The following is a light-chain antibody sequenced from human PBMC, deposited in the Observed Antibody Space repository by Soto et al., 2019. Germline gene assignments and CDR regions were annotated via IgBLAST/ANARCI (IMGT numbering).Light chain of an antibody. CDR3: QQYYSYPWT. J-gene: IGKJ1*01. V-gene: IGKV1-8*01. Sequence: AIRMTQSPSSLSASTGDRVTITCRASQGISSYLAWYQQKPGKAPKLRIYAASTLQSGVPSRFSGSGSGTDFTLTISCLQSADFATYYCQQYYSYPWTFGQGTKVEIK. CDR2: AAS. CDR1: QGISSY.